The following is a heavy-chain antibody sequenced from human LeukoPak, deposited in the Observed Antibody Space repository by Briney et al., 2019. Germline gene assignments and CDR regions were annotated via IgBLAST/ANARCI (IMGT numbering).Heavy chain of an antibody. CDR2: INYRGNT. J-gene: IGHJ4*02. D-gene: IGHD6-6*01. Sequence: PSETLSLTCTVSGGSFSSSTYYWGWIRQPPGKGLEWIGSINYRGNTYYHPSLKSRVTISVDTPKNYFSLKLTSVTAADTARYFCASPSSSSSTYDYWGQGTLVTVSS. CDR3: ASPSSSSSTYDY. V-gene: IGHV4-39*02. CDR1: GGSFSSSTYY.